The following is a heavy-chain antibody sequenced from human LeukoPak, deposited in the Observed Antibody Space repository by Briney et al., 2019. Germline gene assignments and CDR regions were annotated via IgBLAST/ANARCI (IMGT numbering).Heavy chain of an antibody. CDR1: GFTISDNY. Sequence: GGSLILSCAASGFTISDNYINWVGQAPGKGPEWVSLIHFSGTTFYADSAKGRFTMSRDNSKNTVYLQMNSLRAEDTAVYYCVGGPDDKKLGYWGQGTLVTVSS. J-gene: IGHJ4*02. CDR3: VGGPDDKKLGY. CDR2: IHFSGTT. V-gene: IGHV3-66*01. D-gene: IGHD3-22*01.